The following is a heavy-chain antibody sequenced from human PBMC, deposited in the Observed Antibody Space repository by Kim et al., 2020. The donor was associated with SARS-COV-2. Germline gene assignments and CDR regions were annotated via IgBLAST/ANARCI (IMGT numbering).Heavy chain of an antibody. V-gene: IGHV2-5*02. CDR2: SYWDDDK. D-gene: IGHD6-19*01. J-gene: IGHJ6*02. Sequence: SGPTLVNPTQTLTLTCTFSGFSLRTSGVGVGWIRQPPGKALEWLALSYWDDDKRYSPALKSRLTITKDTSKDQVVHTMTNMDPVDTATYYCAHSSGWSDFGYYCGMDVWGQGTTVTVPS. CDR1: GFSLRTSGVG. CDR3: AHSSGWSDFGYYCGMDV.